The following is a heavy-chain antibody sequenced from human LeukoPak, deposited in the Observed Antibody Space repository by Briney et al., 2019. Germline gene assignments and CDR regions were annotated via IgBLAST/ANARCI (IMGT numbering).Heavy chain of an antibody. CDR2: ISGSAGST. CDR1: GFTFSSYV. Sequence: PGGSLRLSCAASGFTFSSYVMSWVRQAPGKGLEWVSGISGSAGSTYYADSVKGRFTISRDNSKNTLYLQMNSLRAEDTAVYYCAKTITLRSGLTQSAEYFQHWGQGTLVTVSS. CDR3: AKTITLRSGLTQSAEYFQH. V-gene: IGHV3-23*01. D-gene: IGHD3-22*01. J-gene: IGHJ1*01.